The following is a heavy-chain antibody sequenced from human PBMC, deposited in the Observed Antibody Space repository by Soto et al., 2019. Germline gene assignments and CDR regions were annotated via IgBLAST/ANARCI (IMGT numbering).Heavy chain of an antibody. CDR1: GGSISSYY. J-gene: IGHJ6*03. CDR3: ARRGNGDYGYYYYYMDV. D-gene: IGHD4-17*01. CDR2: IYYSGST. V-gene: IGHV4-59*08. Sequence: SETLSLTWTVAGGSISSYYWSWIRQPPGKGLEWIGYIYYSGSTNYNPSLKSRVTISVDTSKNQFSLKLSSVTAADTAVYYCARRGNGDYGYYYYYMDVWGKGTTVTVSS.